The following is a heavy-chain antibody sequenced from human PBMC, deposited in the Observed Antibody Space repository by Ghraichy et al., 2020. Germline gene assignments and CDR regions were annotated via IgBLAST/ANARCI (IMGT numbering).Heavy chain of an antibody. CDR1: GGSFSGYY. J-gene: IGHJ4*02. CDR2: INHSGST. CDR3: ARGSRITMIVVVSKYYFDY. V-gene: IGHV4-34*01. Sequence: TLSLTCAVYGGSFSGYYWSWIRQPPGKGLEWIGEINHSGSTNYNPSLKSRVTISVDTSKNQFSLKLSSVTAADTAVYYCARGSRITMIVVVSKYYFDYWGQGTLVTVSS. D-gene: IGHD3-22*01.